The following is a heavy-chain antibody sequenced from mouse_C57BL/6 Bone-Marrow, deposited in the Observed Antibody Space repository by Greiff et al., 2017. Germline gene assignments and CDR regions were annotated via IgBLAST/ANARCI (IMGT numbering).Heavy chain of an antibody. D-gene: IGHD2-3*01. CDR1: GFTFSSYA. CDR3: TRDGGEGSMEY. J-gene: IGHJ4*01. V-gene: IGHV5-9-1*02. Sequence: EVHLVESGEGLVKPGGSLKLSCAASGFTFSSYAMSWVRQTPEKRLEWVAYISSGGDYIYYADTVKGRFPIARDNARNTLYLQMSSLKSEDTCMYYRTRDGGEGSMEYWGQGTSVTVSS. CDR2: ISSGGDYI.